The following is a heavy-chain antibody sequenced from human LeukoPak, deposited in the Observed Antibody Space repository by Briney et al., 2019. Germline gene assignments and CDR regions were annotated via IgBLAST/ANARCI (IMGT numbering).Heavy chain of an antibody. Sequence: SQTLSLTCTVSGGSISSGDYYRSRIRQPPGKGLEWIGYIYYSGSTYYNPSLKSRVTISVDTSKNQFSLKLSSVTAADTAVYYCARDLLNEGNHLDYWGQGTLVTVSS. CDR2: IYYSGST. CDR1: GGSISSGDYY. D-gene: IGHD4-23*01. J-gene: IGHJ4*02. CDR3: ARDLLNEGNHLDY. V-gene: IGHV4-30-4*01.